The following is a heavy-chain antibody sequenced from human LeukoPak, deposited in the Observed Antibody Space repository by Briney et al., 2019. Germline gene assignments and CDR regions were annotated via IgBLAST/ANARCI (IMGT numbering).Heavy chain of an antibody. V-gene: IGHV3-30*04. D-gene: IGHD3-10*01. Sequence: PGGSLRLSCTASGFTFSSYAVHWVRQAPGKGLEWVAVISYDGGNEYYADSVKGRFTISRDNSKNTLYLQMNSLRAEDTAVYYCARDRPLRGWGQGTLVTVSS. CDR3: ARDRPLRG. CDR2: ISYDGGNE. CDR1: GFTFSSYA. J-gene: IGHJ4*02.